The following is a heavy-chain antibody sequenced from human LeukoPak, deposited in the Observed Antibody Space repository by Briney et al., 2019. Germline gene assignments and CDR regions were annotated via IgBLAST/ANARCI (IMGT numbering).Heavy chain of an antibody. CDR2: IYYSGST. D-gene: IGHD3-10*01. J-gene: IGHJ5*02. CDR1: GGSIGTYY. CDR3: ARDSARVWFGEANNWFDP. Sequence: SETLSLTCSVSGGSIGTYYWSWIRQPPGKGLEWIGYIYYSGSTRHNPSLKGRVTISADTSKNQFSLKLSSVTAADTAVYYCARDSARVWFGEANNWFDPWGQGTLVTVSS. V-gene: IGHV4-59*12.